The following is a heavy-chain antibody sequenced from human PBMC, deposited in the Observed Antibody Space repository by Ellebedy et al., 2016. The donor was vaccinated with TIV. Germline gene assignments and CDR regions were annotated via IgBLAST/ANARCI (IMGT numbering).Heavy chain of an antibody. Sequence: GESLKISCAASGFTFSTYAMVWVRQTPGKGLEWVSGIYGSGRSTFYADSVKGRFTISRDNSKNTLYLEIDSLRAEDTAVYHCAKGQDTSGILPGWACDTWGQGTMVTVSS. D-gene: IGHD3-22*01. CDR2: IYGSGRST. V-gene: IGHV3-23*01. CDR3: AKGQDTSGILPGWACDT. J-gene: IGHJ3*01. CDR1: GFTFSTYA.